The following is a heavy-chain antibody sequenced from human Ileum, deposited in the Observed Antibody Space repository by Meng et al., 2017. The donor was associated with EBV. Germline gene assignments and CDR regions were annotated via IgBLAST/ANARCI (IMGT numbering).Heavy chain of an antibody. Sequence: QVRRRGPGPGLVKPSETLSLTCAVSGGSISRSDWWSWVRQPPGKGLEWIGETSHSGSTNYSPSLKSRVTISLDKSKNQLSLKLNSVTAADTAVYYCASSDYYRSDYWGQGTLVTVSS. CDR3: ASSDYYRSDY. V-gene: IGHV4-4*02. CDR2: TSHSGST. CDR1: GGSISRSDW. D-gene: IGHD3-22*01. J-gene: IGHJ4*02.